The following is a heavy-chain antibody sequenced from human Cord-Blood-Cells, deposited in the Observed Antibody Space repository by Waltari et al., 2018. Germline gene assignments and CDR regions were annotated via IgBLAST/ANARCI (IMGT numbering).Heavy chain of an antibody. V-gene: IGHV3-53*01. CDR3: ARDRDSSSWYDY. Sequence: EVQLVESGGGLIQPGGSLRLSCAASGFTVSSNYISWARQAPGKGLEWVSVIYSGGSTYYADSVKGRFTISRDNSKNTLYLQMNSLRAEDTAVYYCARDRDSSSWYDYWGQGTLVTVSS. J-gene: IGHJ4*02. CDR2: IYSGGST. CDR1: GFTVSSNY. D-gene: IGHD6-13*01.